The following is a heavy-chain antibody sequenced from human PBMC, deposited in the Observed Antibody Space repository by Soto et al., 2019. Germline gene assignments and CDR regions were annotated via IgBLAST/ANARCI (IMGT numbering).Heavy chain of an antibody. CDR1: GYTFTSPG. Sequence: QVHLVQSGADVKKPGASVKVSCKASGYTFTSPGITWVRQAPGQGLEWMGWISAHNGNTDYAQKLQGRVIVTRDTSTSTAYMELRSLRSDDTAVYYCARGRYGDYWGQGALVTVSS. J-gene: IGHJ4*02. CDR3: ARGRYGDY. CDR2: ISAHNGNT. V-gene: IGHV1-18*01. D-gene: IGHD1-1*01.